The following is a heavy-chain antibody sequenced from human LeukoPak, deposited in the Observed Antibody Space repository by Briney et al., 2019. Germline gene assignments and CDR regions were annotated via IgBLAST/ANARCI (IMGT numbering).Heavy chain of an antibody. CDR3: ARGTVPGNQGYSPPYGMDV. V-gene: IGHV4-31*03. D-gene: IGHD1-14*01. CDR1: GGSISSGGYY. J-gene: IGHJ6*02. Sequence: SETLSLTCTVSGGSISSGGYYWSWIRQHPGKGLEWIGYIYYSGSAYYNPSLKSRVTISVDTSKNQFSLKLSSVTAADTAVYYCARGTVPGNQGYSPPYGMDVWGQGTTVTVSS. CDR2: IYYSGSA.